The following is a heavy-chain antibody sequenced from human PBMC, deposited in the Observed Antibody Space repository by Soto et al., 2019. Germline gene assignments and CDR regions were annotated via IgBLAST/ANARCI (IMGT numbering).Heavy chain of an antibody. CDR1: GYTFTSHD. J-gene: IGHJ3*02. Sequence: ASVKVSCKASGYTFTSHDINWVRQATGQGLEWMGWMNPNSGDTGYAQKFQGRVTMTRNTSISTAYMELSSLRSEDTAVYYCARGLEYSSSYDAFDIWGQGTMVTVSS. D-gene: IGHD6-6*01. CDR3: ARGLEYSSSYDAFDI. CDR2: MNPNSGDT. V-gene: IGHV1-8*01.